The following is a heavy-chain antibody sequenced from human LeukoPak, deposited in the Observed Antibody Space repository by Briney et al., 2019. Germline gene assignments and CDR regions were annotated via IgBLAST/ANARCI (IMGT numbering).Heavy chain of an antibody. V-gene: IGHV5-51*01. CDR3: ATQKWQLVRYYYYYMDV. CDR1: GYSFTSYW. Sequence: GESLKISCKGSGYSFTSYWIGWVRQMPGKGLEWMGTIYPGDSDTRYSPSFQGQVTISADKSISTAYLQWSSLKASDTAMYYCATQKWQLVRYYYYYMDVWGKGTTVTVSS. J-gene: IGHJ6*03. D-gene: IGHD6-13*01. CDR2: IYPGDSDT.